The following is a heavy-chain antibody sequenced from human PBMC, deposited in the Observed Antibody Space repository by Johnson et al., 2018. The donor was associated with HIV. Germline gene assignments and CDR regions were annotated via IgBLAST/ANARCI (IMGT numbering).Heavy chain of an antibody. V-gene: IGHV3-11*04. CDR1: GFSFNDYY. Sequence: QVQLVESGGGLVKPGGSLRLSCAASGFSFNDYYMSWIRQAPGKGLEWVSYISNSGSTINYADSVKGRFTISRDNPKNTLYLQMNSLRAEDTAIYYCAKLRKKQWLVGEAFDIWGQGTMVTVSS. J-gene: IGHJ3*02. CDR3: AKLRKKQWLVGEAFDI. CDR2: ISNSGSTI. D-gene: IGHD6-19*01.